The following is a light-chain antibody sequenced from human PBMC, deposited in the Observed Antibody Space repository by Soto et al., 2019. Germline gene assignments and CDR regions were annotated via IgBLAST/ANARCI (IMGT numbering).Light chain of an antibody. Sequence: ETVLTQSPGTLSLSPGERATLSCRASQSVSSSYLAWYQQKPGQAPRFLIYAASSRATGIPDRFSGSGSGTDFTLTITRLEPEDFAVYYCQQYGSSPVTFGQGTKVEIK. CDR1: QSVSSSY. J-gene: IGKJ1*01. CDR3: QQYGSSPVT. CDR2: AAS. V-gene: IGKV3-20*01.